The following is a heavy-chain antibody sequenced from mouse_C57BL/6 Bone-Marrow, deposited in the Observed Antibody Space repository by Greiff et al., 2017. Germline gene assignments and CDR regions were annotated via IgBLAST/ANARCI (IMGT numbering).Heavy chain of an antibody. J-gene: IGHJ2*01. CDR3: ARRNWDHFDY. V-gene: IGHV1-82*01. CDR1: GYAFSSSW. Sequence: QVQLKQSGPELVKPGASVTISCKASGYAFSSSWMNWVKQRPGKGLEWIGRIYPGDGDTNYNGKFKGQATLTAYKSSSTAYMQRSSLTSEDSAVYFCARRNWDHFDYWGQGTTLTVSS. CDR2: IYPGDGDT. D-gene: IGHD4-1*01.